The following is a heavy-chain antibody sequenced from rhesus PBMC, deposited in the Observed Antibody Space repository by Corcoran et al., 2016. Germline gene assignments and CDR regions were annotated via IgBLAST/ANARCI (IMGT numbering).Heavy chain of an antibody. CDR1: GGSISSSY. Sequence: QLQLQESGPGLVKPSETLSVTCAVSGGSISSSYWSWIRQAPGTGLEWIGDIYGSGSSTNYHPSLKSRVTLSVDTSKNQLSLKLSSVTTADTAVYYCARAERQLERGGYYFDYWGQGVLVTVSS. V-gene: IGHV4-169*01. D-gene: IGHD6-25*01. CDR2: IYGSGSST. J-gene: IGHJ4*01. CDR3: ARAERQLERGGYYFDY.